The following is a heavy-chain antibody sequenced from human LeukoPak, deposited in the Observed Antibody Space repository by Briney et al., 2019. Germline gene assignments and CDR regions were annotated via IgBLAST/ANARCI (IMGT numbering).Heavy chain of an antibody. CDR3: ARDRYHYYDSSGYYRFDY. CDR2: ISSSSSYI. J-gene: IGHJ4*02. Sequence: GGSLRLSCAASGFTFSSYGMSWVRQAPGKGLEWVSSISSSSSYIYYADSVKGRFTISRDNAKNSLYLQMNSLRAEDTAVYYCARDRYHYYDSSGYYRFDYWGQGTLVTVSS. V-gene: IGHV3-21*01. CDR1: GFTFSSYG. D-gene: IGHD3-22*01.